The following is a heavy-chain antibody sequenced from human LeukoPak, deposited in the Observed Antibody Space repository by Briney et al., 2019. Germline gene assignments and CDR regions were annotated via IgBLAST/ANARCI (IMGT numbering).Heavy chain of an antibody. CDR1: GYTFTSYD. Sequence: ASVTVSCKASGYTFTSYDMNGVRQAAGQGLEGMGWMNPNSGSKDYALTFQGRVTMNRNTSISTAYMELSSLRSEDTAVYYCARRTGYYNYMDVWGKGTTVTVPS. CDR2: MNPNSGSK. CDR3: ARRTGYYNYMDV. D-gene: IGHD2-8*02. J-gene: IGHJ6*03. V-gene: IGHV1-8*01.